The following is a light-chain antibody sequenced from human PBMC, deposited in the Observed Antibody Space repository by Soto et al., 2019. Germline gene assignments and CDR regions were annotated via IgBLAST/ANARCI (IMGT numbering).Light chain of an antibody. CDR3: QQYNNWPTWT. J-gene: IGKJ1*01. CDR2: GAS. CDR1: QSVSSY. V-gene: IGKV3-15*01. Sequence: VLTQAPATLSLSPGERATLSCRASQSVSSYLAWYQQKPGQAPRLLIYGASTRATGIPARFSGSGSETEFTLTISSLQAEDSAVYFCQQYNNWPTWTFGQGTKVDIK.